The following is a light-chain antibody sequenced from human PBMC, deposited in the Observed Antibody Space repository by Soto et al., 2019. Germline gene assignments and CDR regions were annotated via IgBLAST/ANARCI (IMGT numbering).Light chain of an antibody. V-gene: IGLV2-14*03. Sequence: QSALTQPASVSGSPGQSITISCTGTSNDLGTYNHVSWYQQHPGKAPKVIIYDVTNRPSGVSNRFSGSKSGTTASLTISGLQAEDESDYYCSSYVSGTILFGGGTKLTVL. J-gene: IGLJ2*01. CDR2: DVT. CDR1: SNDLGTYNH. CDR3: SSYVSGTIL.